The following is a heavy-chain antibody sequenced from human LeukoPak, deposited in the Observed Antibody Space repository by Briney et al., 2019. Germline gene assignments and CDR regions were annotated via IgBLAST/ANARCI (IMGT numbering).Heavy chain of an antibody. CDR3: AKGNGGNSGEYFYYGMDV. CDR2: ISGSGGNT. J-gene: IGHJ6*02. CDR1: RFTFSSYA. Sequence: GGSLRLSCAASRFTFSSYAMTWVRQAPGKWLEWVSAISGSGGNTYYADSVKGRFTISRDNSKNTLYLQLTSLRAEDTAVYYCAKGNGGNSGEYFYYGMDVWGQGTTVTVSS. D-gene: IGHD4-23*01. V-gene: IGHV3-23*01.